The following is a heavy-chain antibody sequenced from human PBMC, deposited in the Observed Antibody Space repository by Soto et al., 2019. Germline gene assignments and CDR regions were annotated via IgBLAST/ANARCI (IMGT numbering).Heavy chain of an antibody. CDR3: ASPTREWLPPARDYYYGMDV. D-gene: IGHD3-3*01. J-gene: IGHJ6*02. CDR1: GGTFSSYA. Sequence: QVKLVQSGAEVKKPWASVKVSCKASGGTFSSYAISWVRQAPGPGLEWMGGIIPIFGTANYAQKFQGRVTITADKSTSTAYMELSSLRSEDTAVYYCASPTREWLPPARDYYYGMDVWGQGTTVTVSS. V-gene: IGHV1-69*06. CDR2: IIPIFGTA.